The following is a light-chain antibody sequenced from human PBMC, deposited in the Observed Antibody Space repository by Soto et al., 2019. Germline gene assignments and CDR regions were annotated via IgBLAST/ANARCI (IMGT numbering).Light chain of an antibody. J-gene: IGKJ5*01. Sequence: EIVLTQSPATLSLSPGERATLSCTASQSVSSSLAWYQQKPGQAPRLLIYDASNKATGIPARFSGSGSGTDFTLTISSLEPEDFAVYYCQQRSNWLITFGQGTRLEIK. CDR1: QSVSSS. CDR2: DAS. V-gene: IGKV3-11*01. CDR3: QQRSNWLIT.